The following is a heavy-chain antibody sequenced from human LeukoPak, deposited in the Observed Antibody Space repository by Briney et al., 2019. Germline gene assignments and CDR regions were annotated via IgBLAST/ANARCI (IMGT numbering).Heavy chain of an antibody. Sequence: SQTLSLTCAVSGGSISSGGYSWSWIRQPPGKGLEWIGSIYYSGSTYYNPSLKSRVTISVDTSKNQFSLKLSSVTAADTAVYYCASHSSPYYDFWSGYPERDYWGQGTLVTVSS. CDR1: GGSISSGGYS. J-gene: IGHJ4*02. CDR2: IYYSGST. V-gene: IGHV4-30-2*03. CDR3: ASHSSPYYDFWSGYPERDY. D-gene: IGHD3-3*01.